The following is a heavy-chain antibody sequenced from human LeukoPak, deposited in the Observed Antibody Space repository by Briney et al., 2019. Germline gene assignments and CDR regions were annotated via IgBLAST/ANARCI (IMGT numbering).Heavy chain of an antibody. CDR1: GFTFDDYA. Sequence: GGSLRLSCAASGFTFDDYAMHWVRQAPGKGLEWVSGISWNSGSIYYADSVKGRFTISRDNAKNSLYLQMNSLRAEDTAVYYCARGVTSGGSCYMNYWGQGTLVTVSS. CDR3: ARGVTSGGSCYMNY. J-gene: IGHJ4*02. D-gene: IGHD2-15*01. CDR2: ISWNSGSI. V-gene: IGHV3-9*01.